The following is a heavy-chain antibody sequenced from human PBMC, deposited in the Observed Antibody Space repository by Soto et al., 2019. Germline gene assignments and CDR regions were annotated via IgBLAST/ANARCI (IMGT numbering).Heavy chain of an antibody. CDR2: IKHDTSEA. V-gene: IGHV3-7*03. J-gene: IGHJ4*02. CDR3: ARDGLLFSGPYRPSRFDY. D-gene: IGHD3-16*02. Sequence: GGPLRLSCAASGFKFSDYWMSWVRQAPGKGLEWVGNIKHDTSEAHYADSVKGRFTITRDNIKNFLFLQMNGLRSDDTASYYCARDGLLFSGPYRPSRFDYGGLGTRVTVSS. CDR1: GFKFSDYW.